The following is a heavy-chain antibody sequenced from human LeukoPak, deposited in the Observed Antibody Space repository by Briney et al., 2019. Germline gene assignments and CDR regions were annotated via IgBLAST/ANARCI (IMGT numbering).Heavy chain of an antibody. J-gene: IGHJ4*02. D-gene: IGHD1-1*01. CDR3: ARDLILEGDSDY. CDR2: VNPNSGGT. V-gene: IGHV1-2*02. Sequence: ASVKVSCKASGYTFTGYYMHWVRQAPGQGLEWMGWVNPNSGGTNYAQKFQGRVTMTRDTSISTAYMELSRLRSDDTAVYYCARDLILEGDSDYWGQGTLVTVSS. CDR1: GYTFTGYY.